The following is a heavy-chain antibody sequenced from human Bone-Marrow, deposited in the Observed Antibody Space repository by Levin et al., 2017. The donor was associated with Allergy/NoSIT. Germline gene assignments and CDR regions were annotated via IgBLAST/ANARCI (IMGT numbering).Heavy chain of an antibody. D-gene: IGHD6-13*01. V-gene: IGHV3-21*01. CDR1: GFTFSSST. Sequence: GGSLRLSCAASGFTFSSSTKNWVRQAPGEGLEWVSSISDTGRNVHYADSVKGRFTISRDNAKNSLFLQMNSLRAEDTAVYYCVRGDSRDYWGQGTLVTVSS. CDR2: ISDTGRNV. CDR3: VRGDSRDY. J-gene: IGHJ4*02.